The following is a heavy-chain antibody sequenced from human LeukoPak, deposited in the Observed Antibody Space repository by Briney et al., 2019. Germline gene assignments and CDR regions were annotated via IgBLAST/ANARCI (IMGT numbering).Heavy chain of an antibody. CDR2: IYHSGST. J-gene: IGHJ2*01. V-gene: IGHV4-4*02. CDR1: GGSISSSNW. D-gene: IGHD7-27*01. CDR3: ARDGDSSWYFDL. Sequence: SETLSLTCAVSGGSISSSNWWSWVRQPPGKGLEWIGEIYHSGSTNYNPSLKSRVTMSVDRSKNQFSLKLSSVTAADTAVYYCARDGDSSWYFDLWGRGTLVTVSS.